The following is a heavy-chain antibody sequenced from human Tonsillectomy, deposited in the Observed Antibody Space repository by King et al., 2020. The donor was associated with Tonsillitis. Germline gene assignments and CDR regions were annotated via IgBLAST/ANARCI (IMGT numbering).Heavy chain of an antibody. D-gene: IGHD6-13*01. V-gene: IGHV2-26*01. CDR1: GFSLSNARMG. Sequence: VTLKESGPVLVKPTETLTLTCTVSGFSLSNARMGVSWIRQPPGKALEWLAHIFSNDEKSYSTSLKSRLTISKDTSKSQVVLTMTNMDPVDTATYYCALGIGVGSRLEYFDLWGRGTLVTVSS. CDR3: ALGIGVGSRLEYFDL. J-gene: IGHJ2*01. CDR2: IFSNDEK.